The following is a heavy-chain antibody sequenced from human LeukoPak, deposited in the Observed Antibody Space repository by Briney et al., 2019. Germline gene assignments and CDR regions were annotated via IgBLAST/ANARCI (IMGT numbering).Heavy chain of an antibody. CDR1: GGSFSGYY. CDR2: INHSGST. Sequence: PSETLSLTCAVYGGSFSGYYWSWIRQPPGKGLEWIGEINHSGSTNYDPSLKSRVTISVDTSKNQFSLKLSSVTAADTAVYYCARPRIDTAMSTEYYFDYWGQGTLVTVSS. V-gene: IGHV4-34*01. D-gene: IGHD5-18*01. CDR3: ARPRIDTAMSTEYYFDY. J-gene: IGHJ4*02.